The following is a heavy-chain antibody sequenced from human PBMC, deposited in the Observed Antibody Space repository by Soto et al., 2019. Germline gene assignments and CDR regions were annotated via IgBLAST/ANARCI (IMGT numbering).Heavy chain of an antibody. CDR3: ARVGCSSTSCYAIPYYYYGMDV. D-gene: IGHD2-2*01. CDR1: GSTFSSYA. V-gene: IGHV3-30-3*01. J-gene: IGHJ6*02. CDR2: ISYDGSNK. Sequence: GGSLRLSCAASGSTFSSYAMHWVRQAPGKGLEWVAVISYDGSNKYYADSVKGRFTISRDNSKNTLYLQMNSLRAEDTAVYYCARVGCSSTSCYAIPYYYYGMDVWGQGTTVTVSS.